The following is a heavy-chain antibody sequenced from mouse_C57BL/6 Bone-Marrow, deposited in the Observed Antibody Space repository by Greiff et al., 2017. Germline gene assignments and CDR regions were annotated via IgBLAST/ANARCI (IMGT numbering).Heavy chain of an antibody. D-gene: IGHD1-1*01. CDR3: ARDFYYYGTWYFDV. J-gene: IGHJ1*03. CDR1: GYTFTSYW. V-gene: IGHV1-52*01. Sequence: QVQLKQPGAELVRPGSSVKLSCKASGYTFTSYWMHWVKQRPIQGLEWIGNIDPSDSETHYNQKFKDKATLTVDKSSSTAYMQLSSLTSEDSAVYYCARDFYYYGTWYFDVWGKGTTVTVSS. CDR2: IDPSDSET.